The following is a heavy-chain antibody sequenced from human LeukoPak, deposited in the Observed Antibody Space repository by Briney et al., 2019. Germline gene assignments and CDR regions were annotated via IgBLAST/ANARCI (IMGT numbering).Heavy chain of an antibody. CDR3: ARDHEVATIRYFDY. J-gene: IGHJ4*02. Sequence: ASVNVSCKASGGTFSRYAISWVRQAAGQGLEWMGGIIPIVGTATYAQKFQGRVTITADESTSTAYMELSRLRSEDTAFYYCARDHEVATIRYFDYWGQGTLVTVSS. D-gene: IGHD5-24*01. V-gene: IGHV1-69*01. CDR1: GGTFSRYA. CDR2: IIPIVGTA.